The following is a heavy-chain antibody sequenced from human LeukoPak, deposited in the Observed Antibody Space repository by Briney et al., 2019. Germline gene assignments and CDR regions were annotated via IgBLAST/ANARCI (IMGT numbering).Heavy chain of an antibody. CDR2: ISGSGGST. D-gene: IGHD3-22*01. J-gene: IGHJ4*02. Sequence: GGSLRLSCAASGFTFSSYGMSWVRQAPGKGLEWVSAISGSGGSTYYADSVKGRFTISRDNSKNTLYLQMNSLRAEDTAVYYCARTTYYYDSSGYLVGPYYFDYWGQGTLVTVSS. CDR3: ARTTYYYDSSGYLVGPYYFDY. V-gene: IGHV3-23*01. CDR1: GFTFSSYG.